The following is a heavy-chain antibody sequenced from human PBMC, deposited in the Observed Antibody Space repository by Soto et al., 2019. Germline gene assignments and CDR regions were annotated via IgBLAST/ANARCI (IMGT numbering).Heavy chain of an antibody. CDR2: IYHSGGT. CDR1: SGSISSSNW. CDR3: ARRGALRPHYYFDY. J-gene: IGHJ4*02. V-gene: IGHV4-4*02. Sequence: QVQLHESGPGLVKPSGTLSLTCAVSSGSISSSNWWTWVRQPPGKGLEWIGEIYHSGGTNYNPSLKSRVTISVDKSKHQFSLKLSSVTAADTAVYYCARRGALRPHYYFDYWGQGTLVTVSS. D-gene: IGHD4-17*01.